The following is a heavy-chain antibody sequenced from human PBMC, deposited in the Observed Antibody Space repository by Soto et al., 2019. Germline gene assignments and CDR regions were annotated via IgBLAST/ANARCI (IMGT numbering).Heavy chain of an antibody. Sequence: QVQLVQSESEVKKPGSSVKVSCKVSGGTFKNYAISWVRQAPGQGLQWVGVILPVFDELHYAPKLQGRVTITADEVTSTAHLELGSLTSEDTAVYFCARASDTSGYHYWGQGTLVTVSS. CDR3: ARASDTSGYHY. V-gene: IGHV1-69*01. J-gene: IGHJ4*02. CDR2: ILPVFDEL. D-gene: IGHD3-22*01. CDR1: GGTFKNYA.